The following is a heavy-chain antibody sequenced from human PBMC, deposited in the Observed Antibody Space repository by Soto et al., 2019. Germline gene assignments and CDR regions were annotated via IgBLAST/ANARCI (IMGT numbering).Heavy chain of an antibody. CDR2: MNPNSGNT. J-gene: IGHJ6*02. D-gene: IGHD6-13*01. CDR3: ARRGYSSSWYYYYYYGMDV. V-gene: IGHV1-8*01. CDR1: GYTFTSYA. Sequence: QVQLVQSGAEEKKPGASVKVSCKASGYTFTSYAMHWVRQAPGQRLEWMGWMNPNSGNTGYAQKFQGRVTMTRNTSISTAYMELSSLRSEDTAVYYCARRGYSSSWYYYYYYGMDVWGQGTTVTVSS.